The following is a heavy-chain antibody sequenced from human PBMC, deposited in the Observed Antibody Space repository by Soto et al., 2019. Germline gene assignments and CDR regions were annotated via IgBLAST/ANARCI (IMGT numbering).Heavy chain of an antibody. D-gene: IGHD5-12*01. CDR1: GFTVSSNY. CDR2: IYSGGST. V-gene: IGHV3-53*04. Sequence: EVQLVESGGGLVQPGGSLRLSCAASGFTVSSNYMSWVRQAPGKGLEWVSVIYSGGSTYYADSVKGRFTISRHNSKNTLYLQMNSLRAEDTAVYYCARDHSGYDGSYASDIWGQGTMVTVSS. J-gene: IGHJ3*02. CDR3: ARDHSGYDGSYASDI.